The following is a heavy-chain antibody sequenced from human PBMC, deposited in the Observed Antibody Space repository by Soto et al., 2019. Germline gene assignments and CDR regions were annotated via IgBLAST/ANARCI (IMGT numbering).Heavy chain of an antibody. D-gene: IGHD3-10*01. CDR2: IYYSGST. CDR1: GGSISSYY. Sequence: QVQLQESGPGLVKPSETLSLTCTVSGGSISSYYWSWIRQPPGKGLEWIGYIYYSGSTNYNPSLKSRVTISVDTSKNQFSLKLSSVTAADTAVYYCASAGTYYGSGSYPAGGFDPWGQGTLVTVSS. V-gene: IGHV4-59*01. CDR3: ASAGTYYGSGSYPAGGFDP. J-gene: IGHJ5*02.